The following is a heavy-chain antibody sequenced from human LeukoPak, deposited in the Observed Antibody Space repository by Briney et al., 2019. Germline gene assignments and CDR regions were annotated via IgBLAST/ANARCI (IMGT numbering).Heavy chain of an antibody. V-gene: IGHV3-74*03. Sequence: GGSLRLSCAASGFTLSTYWMHWVRQAPGKGLVWVSRIRPEGTTTAYADSVKGRFTISRDNAKNTLFLQMNSLSAEDTAVYYCARDLDRILFDYWGQGTLVTVSS. D-gene: IGHD3-9*01. CDR3: ARDLDRILFDY. CDR1: GFTLSTYW. CDR2: IRPEGTTT. J-gene: IGHJ4*02.